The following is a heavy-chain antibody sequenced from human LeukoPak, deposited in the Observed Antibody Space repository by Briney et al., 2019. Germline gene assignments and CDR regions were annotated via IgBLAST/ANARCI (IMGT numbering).Heavy chain of an antibody. CDR2: IHPSGST. D-gene: IGHD4/OR15-4a*01. CDR3: ARGQDEAKSHH. Sequence: SETLSLTCEVCGSSFSGYYWSWYRQTPGKGLEWIGEIHPSGSTDYNPSLKSRVIISLDTSKNQFSLKVNSVTAADTAVYYCARGQDEAKSHHWGQGTLATVSS. CDR1: GSSFSGYY. V-gene: IGHV4-34*01. J-gene: IGHJ1*01.